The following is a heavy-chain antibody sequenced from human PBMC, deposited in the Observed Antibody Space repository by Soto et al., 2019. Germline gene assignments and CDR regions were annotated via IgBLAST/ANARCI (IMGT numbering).Heavy chain of an antibody. V-gene: IGHV4-61*01. Sequence: QVQLQESGPGLLKPSETLSLSCTVSGDSVSSGRFYWSWVRQPPGRTLEWIGYITYNGRTKYSPSLQIRVSISMDTSKNHVSMRLASLTAADTAVYYCARDRGNSWSSYFGLDVWAPETRVTVSS. CDR1: GDSVSSGRFY. J-gene: IGHJ6*02. CDR3: ARDRGNSWSSYFGLDV. D-gene: IGHD3-10*01. CDR2: ITYNGRT.